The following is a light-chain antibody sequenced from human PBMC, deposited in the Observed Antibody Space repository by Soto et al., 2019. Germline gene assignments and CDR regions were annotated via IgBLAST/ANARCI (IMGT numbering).Light chain of an antibody. CDR2: STS. Sequence: QAVVTQEPSFSVSPGGTVTLTCGLSSGSVSTGYYPSWYQQTPGQPPRTLIYSTSTRSSGVPDRFSGSILGNKAALTITGAQADDESDYYCVLYMGSDISVFSGGTKVTVL. CDR3: VLYMGSDISV. J-gene: IGLJ2*01. V-gene: IGLV8-61*01. CDR1: SGSVSTGYY.